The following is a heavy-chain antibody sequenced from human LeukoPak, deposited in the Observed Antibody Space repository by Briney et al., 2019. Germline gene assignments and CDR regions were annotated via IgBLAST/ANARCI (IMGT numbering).Heavy chain of an antibody. Sequence: PGVSLRLSCAASGFTFTSYAMNWVGQAPGKGLMWFSGISGSGGSTYYADSVKGRFTISRDNFKNTLYLQLNSLRVEDTAVYYCAKAHGGRYHSGLDCGQGPLVLVSS. V-gene: IGHV3-23*01. CDR1: GFTFTSYA. CDR2: ISGSGGST. CDR3: AKAHGGRYHSGLD. D-gene: IGHD3-10*01. J-gene: IGHJ4*02.